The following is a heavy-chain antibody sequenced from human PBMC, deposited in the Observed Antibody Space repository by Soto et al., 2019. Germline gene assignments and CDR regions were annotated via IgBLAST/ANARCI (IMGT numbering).Heavy chain of an antibody. J-gene: IGHJ6*02. V-gene: IGHV1-69*01. CDR2: IIPIFGTA. CDR1: GGTFSSYA. D-gene: IGHD5-12*01. CDR3: ERVKYTEWLRFPNYGMDV. Sequence: QVQLVQSGAEVKKPGSSVKVSCKASGGTFSSYAISWVRQAPGQGLEWMGGIIPIFGTANYAQKFQGRVTITADESTSTAYMELSSLRSEDTAVYYCERVKYTEWLRFPNYGMDVWGQGTTVNVSS.